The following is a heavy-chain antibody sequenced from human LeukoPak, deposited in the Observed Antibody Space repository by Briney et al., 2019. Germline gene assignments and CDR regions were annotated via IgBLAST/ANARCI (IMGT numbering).Heavy chain of an antibody. Sequence: SETLSLTCAVYGGSFSGYYWSWIRQPPGKGLEWIGEINHSGSTNYNPSLKSRVTISVDTSKNQFSLKLSSVTAADTAVYYCARVGIDCSGGSCYFGIDYWGQGTLVTVSS. V-gene: IGHV4-34*01. CDR1: GGSFSGYY. D-gene: IGHD2-15*01. CDR3: ARVGIDCSGGSCYFGIDY. CDR2: INHSGST. J-gene: IGHJ4*02.